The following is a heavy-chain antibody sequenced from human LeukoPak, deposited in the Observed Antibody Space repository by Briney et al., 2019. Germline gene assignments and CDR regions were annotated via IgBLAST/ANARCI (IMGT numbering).Heavy chain of an antibody. CDR3: ARHSYYYYYMDV. CDR2: IYTSGST. J-gene: IGHJ6*03. V-gene: IGHV4-4*09. Sequence: SETLSLTCTVSGGSISSYYWSWLRQPPGQGREGIGYIYTSGSTNYNPSLKSRVTISVDTSKNQFSLKLSSVTAADTAVYYCARHSYYYYYMDVWGKGTTVTVSS. CDR1: GGSISSYY.